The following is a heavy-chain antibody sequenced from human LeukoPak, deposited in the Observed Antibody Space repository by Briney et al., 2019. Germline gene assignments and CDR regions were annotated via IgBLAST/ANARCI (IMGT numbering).Heavy chain of an antibody. D-gene: IGHD2-15*01. V-gene: IGHV3-23*01. CDR3: AKNALGI. CDR2: ISGSGGST. CDR1: GFTFSSYA. J-gene: IGHJ4*01. Sequence: GGCLRLSCAASGFTFSSYAMSWVRQAPGKGLEWVSAISGSGGSTYYADAVKGRFTISRDNSKNTLYLQMNSLIAGDKAVYYFAKNALGIGGHRTLVTVSS.